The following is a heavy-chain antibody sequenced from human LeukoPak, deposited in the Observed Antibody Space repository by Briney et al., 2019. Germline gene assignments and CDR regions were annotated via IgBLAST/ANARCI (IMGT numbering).Heavy chain of an antibody. V-gene: IGHV3-53*01. D-gene: IGHD3-16*02. J-gene: IGHJ2*01. CDR3: AREEHYRRYFAL. Sequence: GGTLRLSCAASGFTFSSYGMSWVRQAPGKGLELGSVSYSGGSSYYADSVKGRFTISRDNSKNTLYLQMNTLRAEDTAVYFCAREEHYRRYFALWGRGTLVTVSS. CDR1: GFTFSSYG. CDR2: SYSGGSS.